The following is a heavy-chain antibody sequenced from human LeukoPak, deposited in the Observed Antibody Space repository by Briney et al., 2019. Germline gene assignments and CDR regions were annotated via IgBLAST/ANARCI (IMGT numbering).Heavy chain of an antibody. D-gene: IGHD1-26*01. V-gene: IGHV3-66*01. Sequence: GGSLRLSCTASGFTFTKYFMTWVRQAPGKGLEWVSVMYTLGNTNYADSVRGRFTISRDNSKNTLYLQMNSLRAEDTAVYYCAGYGGSYPYYMDVWGKGTTVTISS. CDR1: GFTFTKYF. CDR3: AGYGGSYPYYMDV. CDR2: MYTLGNT. J-gene: IGHJ6*03.